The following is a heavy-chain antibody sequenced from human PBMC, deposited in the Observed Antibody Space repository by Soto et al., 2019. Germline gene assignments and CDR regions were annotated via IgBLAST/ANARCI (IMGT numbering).Heavy chain of an antibody. D-gene: IGHD2-15*01. Sequence: LSLTCTLSGGSVRAPDWWNWVRQSPDKGLEWIAEVHISGHSNYNPSLRSRVSVSIDSSKNQFYLNLNSVTAADTAIYYCARVRQGCSANNCYFDPWGRGTQVTVSS. CDR2: VHISGHS. J-gene: IGHJ2*01. CDR1: GGSVRAPDW. CDR3: ARVRQGCSANNCYFDP. V-gene: IGHV4-4*02.